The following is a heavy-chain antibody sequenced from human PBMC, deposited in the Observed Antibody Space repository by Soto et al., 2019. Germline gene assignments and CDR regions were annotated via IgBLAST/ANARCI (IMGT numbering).Heavy chain of an antibody. CDR3: AREMDSNRLYYYYYYMDV. Sequence: PGGSLRLSCAASGFTFSSYGMHWVRQAPGKGLEWVAVISYDGSNKYYPDSVKGRFTISRDNSKNTLYLQMNSLRSEDTAVYYCAREMDSNRLYYYYYYMDVWGKGTTVTVSS. D-gene: IGHD4-4*01. CDR1: GFTFSSYG. V-gene: IGHV3-30*03. J-gene: IGHJ6*03. CDR2: ISYDGSNK.